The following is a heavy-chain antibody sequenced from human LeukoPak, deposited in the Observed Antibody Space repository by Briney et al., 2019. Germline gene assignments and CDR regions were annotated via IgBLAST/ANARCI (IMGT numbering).Heavy chain of an antibody. J-gene: IGHJ4*02. Sequence: SETLSLTCAVYGGSFSGYYWSWIRQPPGKGLEWIGEINHSGSTNYNPSLKSRVTISVDTSKNQFSLNLSSVTAADTAVYYCARGTYCGGDCSYYFDYWGQGTLVTVSS. V-gene: IGHV4-34*01. D-gene: IGHD2-21*02. CDR3: ARGTYCGGDCSYYFDY. CDR2: INHSGST. CDR1: GGSFSGYY.